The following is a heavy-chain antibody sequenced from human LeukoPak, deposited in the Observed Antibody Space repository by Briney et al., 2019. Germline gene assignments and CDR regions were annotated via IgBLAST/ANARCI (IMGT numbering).Heavy chain of an antibody. V-gene: IGHV1-18*01. Sequence: ASVKVSCKASGYTFTSYGIGRVRQAPGQGLEWMGWISAYNGNTNYAQKLQGRVTMTTDTSTSTAYMELRSLRSDDTAVYYCARDPGGIAAAGFDYWGQGTLVTVSS. CDR2: ISAYNGNT. CDR3: ARDPGGIAAAGFDY. CDR1: GYTFTSYG. D-gene: IGHD6-13*01. J-gene: IGHJ4*02.